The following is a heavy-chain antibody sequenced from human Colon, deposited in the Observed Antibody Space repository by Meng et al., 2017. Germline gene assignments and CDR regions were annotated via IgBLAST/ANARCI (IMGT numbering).Heavy chain of an antibody. V-gene: IGHV4-39*07. CDR2: IYYRGST. CDR3: ARLSDGNPGDY. D-gene: IGHD4-23*01. J-gene: IGHJ4*02. Sequence: QVQLQESGPGLVKPSETLSLTCTISGGSITSTSSYWGWVRQPPGKGLEWIGSIYYRGSTNYNPSLKSRISMSVDMSKNQFSLKVNSVTAADTAIYYCARLSDGNPGDYWGQGALVTVSS. CDR1: GGSITSTSSY.